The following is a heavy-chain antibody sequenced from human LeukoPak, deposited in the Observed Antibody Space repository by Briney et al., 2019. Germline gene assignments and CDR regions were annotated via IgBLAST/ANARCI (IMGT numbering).Heavy chain of an antibody. J-gene: IGHJ3*02. V-gene: IGHV3-53*01. CDR2: IYSGGST. CDR1: GFTVSSNY. CDR3: ARDLPGGYGSGNGAFDI. Sequence: GGSLRLSCAASGFTVSSNYMSWVRQAPGKGLEWVSVIYSGGSTYYADSVKGRFTISRDNSKNTLYLQMNSLRAEDTAVYYCARDLPGGYGSGNGAFDIWGQGTVVTVSS. D-gene: IGHD3-10*01.